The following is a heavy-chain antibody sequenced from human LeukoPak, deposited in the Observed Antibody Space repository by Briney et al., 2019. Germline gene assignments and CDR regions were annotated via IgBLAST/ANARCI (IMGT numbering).Heavy chain of an antibody. V-gene: IGHV1-2*02. Sequence: GASVKVSCKASGYTFTGYYMHWVRQAPVQGLEWMGWINPNSGGTNYAQKFQGRVTMTRDTSISTAYMELSRLRSDDTAVYYCASKFSSGWYNYYYYMDVWGKGTTVTVSS. CDR2: INPNSGGT. J-gene: IGHJ6*03. D-gene: IGHD6-19*01. CDR3: ASKFSSGWYNYYYYMDV. CDR1: GYTFTGYY.